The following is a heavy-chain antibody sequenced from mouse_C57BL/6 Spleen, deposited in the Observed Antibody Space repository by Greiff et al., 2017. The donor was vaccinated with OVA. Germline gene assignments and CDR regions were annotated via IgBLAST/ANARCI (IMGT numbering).Heavy chain of an antibody. Sequence: QVQLQQPGTELVKPGASVKLSCKASGYTFTSYWMHWVKQRPGQGLEWIGNINPSNGGTNYNEKFKSKATLTVDKSSSTAYMQLSSLTSEDSAVYYCAREAYGSRNWYFDVWGTGTTVTVSS. D-gene: IGHD1-1*01. CDR1: GYTFTSYW. CDR2: INPSNGGT. CDR3: AREAYGSRNWYFDV. J-gene: IGHJ1*03. V-gene: IGHV1-53*01.